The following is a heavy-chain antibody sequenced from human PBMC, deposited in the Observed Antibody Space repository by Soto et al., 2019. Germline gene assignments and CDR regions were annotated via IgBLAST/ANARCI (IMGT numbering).Heavy chain of an antibody. Sequence: QVQLVESGGGVVQLGRSLRLSCAASEFTSGSNAMPWFGKAPGKGREWVAVMSNDGSHTSYADSAKGRFTISRDNSKNTLYLQMNSLRAEDSGIYYCTKGCSSSSNCYIIDYWGQGALVTVSS. CDR1: EFTSGSNA. CDR2: MSNDGSHT. CDR3: TKGCSSSSNCYIIDY. V-gene: IGHV3-30*18. J-gene: IGHJ4*02. D-gene: IGHD2-15*01.